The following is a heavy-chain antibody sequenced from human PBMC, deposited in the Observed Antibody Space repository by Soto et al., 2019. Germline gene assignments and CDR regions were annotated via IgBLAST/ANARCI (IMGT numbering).Heavy chain of an antibody. Sequence: QVQLQQWGAGLLKPSETLSLTCAVYGGSFSGYYWSWIRQPPGKGLEWIGEINHSGSTNYNPSLKSRVTISVDTSKNQFSLKLSSVTAADTAVYYCAIGVWFGELFRPLDYWGQGTLVTVSS. CDR3: AIGVWFGELFRPLDY. V-gene: IGHV4-34*01. CDR1: GGSFSGYY. CDR2: INHSGST. J-gene: IGHJ4*02. D-gene: IGHD3-10*01.